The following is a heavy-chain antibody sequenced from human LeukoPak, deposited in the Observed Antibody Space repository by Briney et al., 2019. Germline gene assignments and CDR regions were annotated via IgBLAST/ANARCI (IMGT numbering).Heavy chain of an antibody. Sequence: PGGSLRLSCAASGFTFSSYAMSWVRQAPGKGLEWVSAISGSGGSTHYADSVKGRFTISRDNSKNTLYLQMNSLRAEDTAVYYCAKVLARSPLDHHFDYWGQGTLVTVSS. CDR3: AKVLARSPLDHHFDY. D-gene: IGHD1-14*01. CDR2: ISGSGGST. J-gene: IGHJ4*02. CDR1: GFTFSSYA. V-gene: IGHV3-23*01.